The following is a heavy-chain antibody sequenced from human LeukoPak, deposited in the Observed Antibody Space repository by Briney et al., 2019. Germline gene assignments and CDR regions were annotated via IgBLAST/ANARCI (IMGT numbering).Heavy chain of an antibody. CDR3: ASGRIAAAGKGDY. CDR1: GGSISSYY. D-gene: IGHD6-13*01. V-gene: IGHV4-59*12. CDR2: IYHSGST. J-gene: IGHJ4*02. Sequence: SETLSLTCTVSGGSISSYYWSWIRQPPGKGLEWIGYIYHSGSTYYNPSLKSRVTISVDRSKNQFSLKLSSVTAADTAVYYCASGRIAAAGKGDYWGQGTLVTVSS.